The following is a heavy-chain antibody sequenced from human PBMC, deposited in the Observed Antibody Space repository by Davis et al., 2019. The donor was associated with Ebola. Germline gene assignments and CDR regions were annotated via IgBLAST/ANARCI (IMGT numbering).Heavy chain of an antibody. CDR2: ISSKANSYVT. J-gene: IGHJ6*02. V-gene: IGHV3-73*01. CDR1: GFTFSGSA. D-gene: IGHD2-2*01. Sequence: GESLKTPCAASGFTFSGSAMHRVRQASGKGLEWVGRISSKANSYVTAYAASLKGRFTISRDDSKNTSYLQMNSLKTEDTAVYYCTRKGGYCSSTSCTYYYYYGMDVWGQGTTVTVSS. CDR3: TRKGGYCSSTSCTYYYYYGMDV.